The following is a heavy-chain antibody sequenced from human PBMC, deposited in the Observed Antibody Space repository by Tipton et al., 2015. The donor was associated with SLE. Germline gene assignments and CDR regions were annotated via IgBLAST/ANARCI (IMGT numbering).Heavy chain of an antibody. CDR1: GGTFSSYA. D-gene: IGHD3-10*01. CDR3: ARGGGSISMFRGPFDY. J-gene: IGHJ4*02. Sequence: QSGAEVKKPGSSVKVSCKASGGTFSSYAINWVRQAPGQGLEWMGRIIPILGIANYAQKFQGRVTINADKSTSTAYMELSNLRSEDTAVYYCARGGGSISMFRGPFDYWGQGTLVTVSS. CDR2: IIPILGIA. V-gene: IGHV1-69*04.